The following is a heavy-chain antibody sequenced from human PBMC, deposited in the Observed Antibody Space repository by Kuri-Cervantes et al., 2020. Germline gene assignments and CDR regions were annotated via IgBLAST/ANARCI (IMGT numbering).Heavy chain of an antibody. J-gene: IGHJ4*02. V-gene: IGHV4-34*01. Sequence: ESLKISCAVYGGSFSGYYWSWIRQPPGKGLEWIGEINHSGSTNYNPSLKSRVTISVDTSKNQFSLKLSSVTAADTAVYYCARRVAVSSAVHWGLGTLVTVSS. CDR2: INHSGST. CDR1: GGSFSGYY. D-gene: IGHD6-19*01. CDR3: ARRVAVSSAVH.